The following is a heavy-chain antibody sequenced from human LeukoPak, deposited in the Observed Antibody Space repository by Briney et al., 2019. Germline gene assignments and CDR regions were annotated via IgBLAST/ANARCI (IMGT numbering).Heavy chain of an antibody. CDR3: ARALDNPGSPHYYYMDV. J-gene: IGHJ6*03. CDR2: VYHSGST. D-gene: IGHD2-2*03. V-gene: IGHV4-39*07. Sequence: SETLSLTCSISGASISINNFWWGWIRQSPGKAMEWVGSVYHSGSTYYNPSLTRRLNMSVDTSKNQFSLKLTSLTAADTAVYYCARALDNPGSPHYYYMDVWGKGTTVTVSS. CDR1: GASISINNFW.